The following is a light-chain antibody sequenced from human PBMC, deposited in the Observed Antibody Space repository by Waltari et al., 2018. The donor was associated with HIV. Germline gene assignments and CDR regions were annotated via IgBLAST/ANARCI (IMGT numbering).Light chain of an antibody. CDR3: QQRSNWPPT. V-gene: IGKV3D-20*02. CDR1: RSVSSNY. J-gene: IGKJ1*01. CDR2: AAS. Sequence: ENVLTQSPGTLSLSPGERATLSCRASRSVSSNYLTWYQQRPGQAPRLLIYAASTRATAIPDRFSGSGSGTDFTLTISSLEPEDFAVYYCQQRSNWPPTFGQGTKVEIK.